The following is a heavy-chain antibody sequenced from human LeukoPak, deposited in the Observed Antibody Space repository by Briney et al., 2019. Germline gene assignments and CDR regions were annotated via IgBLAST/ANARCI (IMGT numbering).Heavy chain of an antibody. V-gene: IGHV3-64*01. Sequence: GGSLRLSCAASGFTFSNYAMYWVRQAPGKGLEYVSAISTNGGSTDYANSVKGRFTISRDNSDNRVFLQMGTLRAEDMAVYYCARGGYYDSSGSFDYWGQGILVTVSS. CDR2: ISTNGGST. CDR3: ARGGYYDSSGSFDY. J-gene: IGHJ4*02. CDR1: GFTFSNYA. D-gene: IGHD3-22*01.